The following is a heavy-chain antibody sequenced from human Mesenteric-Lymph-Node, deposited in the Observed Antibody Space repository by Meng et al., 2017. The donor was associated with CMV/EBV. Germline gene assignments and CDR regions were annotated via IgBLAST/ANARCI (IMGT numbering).Heavy chain of an antibody. CDR3: AKYLFGDYYYGMDV. CDR2: INGSGRRT. D-gene: IGHD3-10*01. J-gene: IGHJ6*02. V-gene: IGHV3-23*01. CDR1: GFTFSSYP. Sequence: GESLKISCAASGFTFSSYPMGWVRQAPGMGLEWVSGINGSGRRTYYADSVKGRFTISRDNSKNTLLLQMNSLRAEDTAVYYCAKYLFGDYYYGMDVWGRGTTVTVSS.